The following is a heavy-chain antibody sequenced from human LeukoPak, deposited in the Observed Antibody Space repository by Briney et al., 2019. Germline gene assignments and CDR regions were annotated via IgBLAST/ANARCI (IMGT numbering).Heavy chain of an antibody. J-gene: IGHJ4*02. D-gene: IGHD3-16*01. Sequence: GGSLRLSCAASGFTFSSYNMNWVRQAPGKGLEWVSFISSSSSTIYYADSVKGRFTISRDNAKNSLYLQMNSLSDEDTAVYYCAKDPAFYDYNWYYPPFDLWGQGTLVTVSS. CDR2: ISSSSSTI. V-gene: IGHV3-48*02. CDR3: AKDPAFYDYNWYYPPFDL. CDR1: GFTFSSYN.